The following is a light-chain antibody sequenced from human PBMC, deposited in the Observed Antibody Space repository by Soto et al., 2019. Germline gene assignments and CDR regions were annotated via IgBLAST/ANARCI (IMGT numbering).Light chain of an antibody. CDR3: QQYNNWPHT. Sequence: EIVMTQSPATLSVSPGERATLSCRASQSVSSNLAWYQQKPGQAPRLLIYGASTRATGIPARFSGSGSGTEFTLTISSLQSEDFAVYYCQQYNNWPHTLGLGNKLEIK. J-gene: IGKJ2*01. V-gene: IGKV3-15*01. CDR2: GAS. CDR1: QSVSSN.